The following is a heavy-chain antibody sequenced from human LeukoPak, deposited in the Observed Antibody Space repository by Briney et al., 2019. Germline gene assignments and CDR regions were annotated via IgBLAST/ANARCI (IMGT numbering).Heavy chain of an antibody. CDR3: ASYPEGYFDY. CDR2: IYYSGST. D-gene: IGHD3-16*02. Sequence: SETLSLTCTVSGGSFSSSSYYWGWIRQPPGKGLEWIGSIYYSGSTYYNPSLKSRVTISVDTSKNQFSLKLSSVTAADTAVYYCASYPEGYFDYWGQGTLVTVSS. V-gene: IGHV4-39*07. CDR1: GGSFSSSSYY. J-gene: IGHJ4*02.